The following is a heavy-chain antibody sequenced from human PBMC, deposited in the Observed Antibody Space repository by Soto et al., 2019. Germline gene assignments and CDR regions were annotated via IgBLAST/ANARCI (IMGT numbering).Heavy chain of an antibody. CDR3: ARTNFQLGYYYGMDV. CDR1: GGSISSSSYY. Sequence: SETLSLTCTVSGGSISSSSYYWGWIRQPPGKGLEWIGSIYYSGSTYYNPSLKSRVTISVDTSKNQFSLKLSSVTAADTAVYYCARTNFQLGYYYGMDVWGQGTTVTVSS. V-gene: IGHV4-39*01. J-gene: IGHJ6*02. D-gene: IGHD1-1*01. CDR2: IYYSGST.